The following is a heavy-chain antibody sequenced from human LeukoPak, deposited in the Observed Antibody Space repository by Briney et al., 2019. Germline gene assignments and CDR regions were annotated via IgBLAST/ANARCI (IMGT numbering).Heavy chain of an antibody. D-gene: IGHD2-2*01. CDR3: VTLGYCTTTSCYATDGGAFDI. CDR2: IKSKKDGETR. Sequence: GGSLRLSCAASGFTFSSYWMSWVRQAPGKGPEWVGRIKSKKDGETRNYAAPVKDRFIISRDDSNNILYLQMNSLRVEDTAVYYCVTLGYCTTTSCYATDGGAFDIWGQGTMVTVSS. J-gene: IGHJ3*02. V-gene: IGHV3-15*01. CDR1: GFTFSSYW.